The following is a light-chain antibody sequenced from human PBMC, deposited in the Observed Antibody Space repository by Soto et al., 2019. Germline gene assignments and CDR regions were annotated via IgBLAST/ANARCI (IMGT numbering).Light chain of an antibody. CDR2: EVS. CDR1: SSVVGGYNY. V-gene: IGLV2-14*01. J-gene: IGLJ2*01. CDR3: SSYAGSNNLL. Sequence: QSALTQPASVSGSPGQSITISCTGTSSVVGGYNYVSWYQQHPGKAPKLMIYEVSNRPSGVSNRFSGSKSGNTASLTISVLQAEDEADYYCSSYAGSNNLLFGGGTKLTVL.